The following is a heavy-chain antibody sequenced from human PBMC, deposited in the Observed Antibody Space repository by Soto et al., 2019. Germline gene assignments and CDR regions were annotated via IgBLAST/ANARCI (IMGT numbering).Heavy chain of an antibody. J-gene: IGHJ5*02. V-gene: IGHV4-59*08. CDR2: IYYSGST. CDR3: ARLPIWREDWFDP. Sequence: QVQLQESGPGLVKPSETLSLTCTVSGGSISSYYWSWIRQPPGKGLEWIGYIYYSGSTNYNPSLKSRVTISVDTSKNQFSLKLSSVTAADTAVYYCARLPIWREDWFDPWGQGTLVTVSS. D-gene: IGHD1-26*01. CDR1: GGSISSYY.